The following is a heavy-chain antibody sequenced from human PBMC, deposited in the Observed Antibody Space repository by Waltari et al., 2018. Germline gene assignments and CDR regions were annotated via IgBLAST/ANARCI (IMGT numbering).Heavy chain of an antibody. J-gene: IGHJ5*02. CDR2: ISSDGSGK. V-gene: IGHV3-30*18. Sequence: QVEESGGGVVQPGGSLRLSCVASGYPFNKYGMPWVRQAPGKGLEWLAVISSDGSGKYYADSVKGRFTMSRDNSKNTVYLQMNSLRPEDTAVYYCAKAGGIHNYPLDPWGQGTLVTVSS. D-gene: IGHD1-26*01. CDR3: AKAGGIHNYPLDP. CDR1: GYPFNKYG.